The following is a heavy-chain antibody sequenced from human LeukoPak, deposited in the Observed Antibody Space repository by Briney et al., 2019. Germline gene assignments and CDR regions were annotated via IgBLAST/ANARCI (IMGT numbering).Heavy chain of an antibody. V-gene: IGHV3-30-3*01. CDR1: GFTFSSYA. CDR3: ASPYDYSNSWNRAFDI. J-gene: IGHJ3*02. D-gene: IGHD4-11*01. CDR2: ISYDGSNK. Sequence: PGGSLRLSCAASGFTFSSYAMHWVRQAPGKGLEWVAVISYDGSNKYYADSVKGRFTISRDNSKNTLYLQMNSLRAEDTAVYYCASPYDYSNSWNRAFDIWGQGTMVTVSS.